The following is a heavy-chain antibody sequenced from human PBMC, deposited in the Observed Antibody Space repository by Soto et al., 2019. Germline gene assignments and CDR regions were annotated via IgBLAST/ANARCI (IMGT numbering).Heavy chain of an antibody. D-gene: IGHD5-12*01. CDR1: GFTFSNAW. Sequence: GGSLRLSCAASGFTFSNAWMSWVRQAPGKGLEWVGRIKSKTDGGTTDYAAPVKGRFTISRDDSKNTLYLQMNSLKTEDTAVYYCTTDKRWLQFIVRYFDYWGQGTLVTVSS. CDR2: IKSKTDGGTT. CDR3: TTDKRWLQFIVRYFDY. J-gene: IGHJ4*02. V-gene: IGHV3-15*01.